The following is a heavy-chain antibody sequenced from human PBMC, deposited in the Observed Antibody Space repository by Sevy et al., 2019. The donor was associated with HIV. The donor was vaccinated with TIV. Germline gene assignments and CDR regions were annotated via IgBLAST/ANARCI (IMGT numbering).Heavy chain of an antibody. D-gene: IGHD3-10*01. CDR1: GASISNYD. CDR2: IHTRGDT. J-gene: IGHJ6*03. CDR3: ARDIVVRGVFPTYYYHYYMDV. V-gene: IGHV4-4*07. Sequence: SETLSLTCTVSGASISNYDWSWIRQSAGKGLEWMGRIHTRGDTHYNPSLSSRVTMSLDTSQKRLSLKLTSVTAADTAVYYCARDIVVRGVFPTYYYHYYMDVWGKGTTVTVSS.